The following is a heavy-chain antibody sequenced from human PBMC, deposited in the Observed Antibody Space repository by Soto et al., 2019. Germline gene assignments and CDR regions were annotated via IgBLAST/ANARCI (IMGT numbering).Heavy chain of an antibody. CDR2: IVVGSGNT. Sequence: SVKVSCKASGFTFTSSAMQWVRQARGQRLEWIGWIVVGSGNTNYAQKFQERVTITRDMSTSTAYMELNSLRVEDTAVYYCAKDREGGVPYYYYGLAVWGQGTTVTVSS. V-gene: IGHV1-58*02. J-gene: IGHJ6*02. CDR1: GFTFTSSA. D-gene: IGHD1-26*01. CDR3: AKDREGGVPYYYYGLAV.